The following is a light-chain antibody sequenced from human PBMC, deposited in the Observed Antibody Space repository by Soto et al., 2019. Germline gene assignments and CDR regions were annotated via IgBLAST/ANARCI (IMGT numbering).Light chain of an antibody. V-gene: IGKV1-9*01. Sequence: DSQMAQSPGSVALSGGGRITITCRASQGISSYLAGYQPKPRKXXXXRXXXSXTLQSGVPSRFSGXGSGTEXPLXISSLQPEDFATYYCQQLASDPLTFGGGPK. CDR1: QGISSY. CDR2: XSX. J-gene: IGKJ4*01. CDR3: QQLASDPLT.